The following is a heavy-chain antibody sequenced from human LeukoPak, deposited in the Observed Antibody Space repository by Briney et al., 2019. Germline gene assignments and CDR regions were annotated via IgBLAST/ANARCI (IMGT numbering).Heavy chain of an antibody. D-gene: IGHD3-10*01. Sequence: GGSLRLSCAASGFTFSSYGMHWVRQAPGKGLEWVAVISYDGSNKYYADSVKGRFTISRDNSKNTLYLQMNSLRAEDTAVYYCARDLMVRGVAYAFDIWGQGTMVTVSS. CDR2: ISYDGSNK. CDR1: GFTFSSYG. CDR3: ARDLMVRGVAYAFDI. V-gene: IGHV3-30*03. J-gene: IGHJ3*02.